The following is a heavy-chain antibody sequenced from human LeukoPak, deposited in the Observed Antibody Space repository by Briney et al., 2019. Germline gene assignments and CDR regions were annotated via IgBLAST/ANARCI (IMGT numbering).Heavy chain of an antibody. CDR3: ARGRDGYNYATNHYYDVDV. V-gene: IGHV1-69*05. Sequence: SVKVSCKASGGTFSSYAISWVRQTPGQGLEWMGGIIPIFGTANYAQKFQGRVTITTDESTSTAYMELSSLRSEDTAVYYCARGRDGYNYATNHYYDVDVWGKGTTVTVYS. D-gene: IGHD5-24*01. J-gene: IGHJ6*03. CDR1: GGTFSSYA. CDR2: IIPIFGTA.